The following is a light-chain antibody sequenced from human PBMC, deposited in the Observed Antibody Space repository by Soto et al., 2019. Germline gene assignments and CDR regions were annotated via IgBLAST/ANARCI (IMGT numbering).Light chain of an antibody. J-gene: IGKJ3*01. CDR3: QQYNMWTGT. Sequence: EIVMTQSPATLSVSPGERATLSCRASQSVSSNLVWYQQKPGQAPRLLIYGASTRATGIPARFSGSGSGTEFTLTISSLQSEDFAVYYCQQYNMWTGTFGPGTKVDI. CDR1: QSVSSN. CDR2: GAS. V-gene: IGKV3-15*01.